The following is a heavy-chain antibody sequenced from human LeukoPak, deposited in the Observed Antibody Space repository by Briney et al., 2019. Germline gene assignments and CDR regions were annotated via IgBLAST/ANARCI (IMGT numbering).Heavy chain of an antibody. D-gene: IGHD5-24*01. CDR1: GGSINSNSYY. CDR2: IYYSGST. Sequence: SETLSLTCTVSGGSINSNSYYWGWIRQPPGKGLEWIGNIYYSGSTNYNPSLKSRVTISVDTSKNQFSLKLSSVTAADTAVYYCAGQSRDGIHWGQGTLVTVSS. V-gene: IGHV4-39*07. CDR3: AGQSRDGIH. J-gene: IGHJ4*02.